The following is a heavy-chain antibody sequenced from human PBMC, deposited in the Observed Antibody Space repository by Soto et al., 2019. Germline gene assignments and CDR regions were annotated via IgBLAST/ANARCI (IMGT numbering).Heavy chain of an antibody. CDR3: AHSWYCSGGSCYYTYYFDN. V-gene: IGHV2-5*02. Sequence: QITLKESGPTLVKPTQTLTLTCTFSGFSLSTSGVGVGWIRQPPGKALEWLALIYWDDDKRYSPSLKSRLTTTKDTSKNQLVLTLTIMDPVDISTDYFAHSWYCSGGSCYYTYYFDNWGQGTLVTVSS. CDR2: IYWDDDK. CDR1: GFSLSTSGVG. D-gene: IGHD2-15*01. J-gene: IGHJ4*02.